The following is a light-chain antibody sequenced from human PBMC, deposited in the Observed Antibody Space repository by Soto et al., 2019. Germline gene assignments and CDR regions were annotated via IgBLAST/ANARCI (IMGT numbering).Light chain of an antibody. Sequence: QAVVTQPPSASGSPGQSVTISCTGTSSDVGGYNYVSWYQQYPGRAPKLMIYEVTKRPSGVPDRFSGSKSDNTASLTVSGLQAEDEADYYCSSYAASNNFYFVFGGGTKLTVL. CDR1: SSDVGGYNY. CDR2: EVT. V-gene: IGLV2-8*01. CDR3: SSYAASNNFYFV. J-gene: IGLJ3*02.